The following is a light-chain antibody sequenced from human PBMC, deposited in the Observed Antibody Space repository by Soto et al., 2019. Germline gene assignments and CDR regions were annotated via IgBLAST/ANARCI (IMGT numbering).Light chain of an antibody. J-gene: IGKJ2*01. V-gene: IGKV1-5*03. CDR1: QSITTW. CDR3: QRYNDYQYI. Sequence: DIQMTQSPSTLSASVGDRVTITCRASQSITTWLAWYQQKPGKAPKLLIYKATNLQSGVPSRFSGSGCGTEFSLTISSLQPDDFATYYCQRYNDYQYIFGQGTKLEIK. CDR2: KAT.